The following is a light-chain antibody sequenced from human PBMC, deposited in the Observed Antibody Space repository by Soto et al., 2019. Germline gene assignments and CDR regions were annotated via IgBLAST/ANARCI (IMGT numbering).Light chain of an antibody. CDR1: QGINRF. CDR2: AAS. V-gene: IGKV1-9*01. CDR3: PQLKSNLIT. J-gene: IGKJ5*01. Sequence: IRLSQSPSFLSANVGDRVTITCRASQGINRFLAWYQQKPGKAPKLLIYAASTLQSGVPSRFSGSGSGTEFTLTISSLQPEDFATYYCPQLKSNLITFGQGTRLEIK.